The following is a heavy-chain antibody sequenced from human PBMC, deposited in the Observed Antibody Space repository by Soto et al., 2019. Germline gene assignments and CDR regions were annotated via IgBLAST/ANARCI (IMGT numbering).Heavy chain of an antibody. V-gene: IGHV3-30*18. CDR1: GFTFRSHG. CDR3: AKDFGINWYYFDC. D-gene: IGHD1-1*01. Sequence: GGSLRLSCAASGFTFRSHGMHWVRQAPGKGLEWLTLISYDGSDTYYAESVKGRFTISRDNSKNMLYLQMNSLGADDTAVYYCAKDFGINWYYFDCWGQGTLVTVS. J-gene: IGHJ4*02. CDR2: ISYDGSDT.